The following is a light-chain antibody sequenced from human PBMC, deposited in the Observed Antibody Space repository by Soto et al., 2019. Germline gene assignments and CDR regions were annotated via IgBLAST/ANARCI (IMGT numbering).Light chain of an antibody. V-gene: IGLV2-11*01. CDR1: GSDVGGYNY. CDR2: GVS. CDR3: CSYAGSYTWV. Sequence: QSALTQPRSVSGSPGQSVTISCTGTGSDVGGYNYVSWYQQHPGKAPKVMIYGVSKRPSGVPDRFSGSKSGNTASLTISGLQAEDEADYYCCSYAGSYTWVFGGGTKLTVL. J-gene: IGLJ3*02.